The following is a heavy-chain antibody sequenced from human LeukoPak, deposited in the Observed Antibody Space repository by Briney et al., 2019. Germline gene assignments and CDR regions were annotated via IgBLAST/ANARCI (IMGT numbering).Heavy chain of an antibody. J-gene: IGHJ6*02. CDR3: AKVSDYYYGMDV. CDR1: GFTFSSYA. V-gene: IGHV3-23*01. CDR2: ISGSGGST. D-gene: IGHD3-10*01. Sequence: GGSLRLSCAASGFTFSSYAMSWVRQAPGKGLEWVSAISGSGGSTYYADSVKGRFTISRDNSRNTLYLQMNSLRAEDTAVYYCAKVSDYYYGMDVWGQGTTVTVSS.